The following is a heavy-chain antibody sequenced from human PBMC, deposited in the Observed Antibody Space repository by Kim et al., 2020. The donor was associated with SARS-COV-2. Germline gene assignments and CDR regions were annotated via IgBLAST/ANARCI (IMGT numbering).Heavy chain of an antibody. D-gene: IGHD4-4*01. V-gene: IGHV4-34*01. CDR3: ARERVTTFRLVGYYYYYGMDV. Sequence: SETLSLTCAVYGGSFSGYYWSWIRQPPGKGLVWIGEINHSGSTNYNPSLKSRVTISVDTSKNQFSLKLSSVTAADTAVYYCARERVTTFRLVGYYYYYGMDVWGQGTTVTVSS. CDR2: INHSGST. CDR1: GGSFSGYY. J-gene: IGHJ6*02.